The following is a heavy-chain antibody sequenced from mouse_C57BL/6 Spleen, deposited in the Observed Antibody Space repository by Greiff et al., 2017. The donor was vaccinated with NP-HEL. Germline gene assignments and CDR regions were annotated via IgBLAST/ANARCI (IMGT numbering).Heavy chain of an antibody. CDR1: GYTFTSYW. J-gene: IGHJ4*01. D-gene: IGHD2-1*01. Sequence: QVQLQQPGAELVRPGSSVKLSCKASGYTFTSYWMHWVKQRPIQGLEWIGNIDPSDSETHYNQKFKDKATLTVDKSSSTAYMQLSSLTSEDSAVYYCARVEEGKRGFGAMDYWGQGTSVTVSS. V-gene: IGHV1-52*01. CDR2: IDPSDSET. CDR3: ARVEEGKRGFGAMDY.